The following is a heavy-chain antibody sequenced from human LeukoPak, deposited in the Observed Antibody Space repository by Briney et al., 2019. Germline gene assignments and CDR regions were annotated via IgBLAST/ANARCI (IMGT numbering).Heavy chain of an antibody. CDR3: ARALGYCGGGSCTRGYNWFDP. V-gene: IGHV4-39*01. J-gene: IGHJ5*02. D-gene: IGHD2-15*01. CDR1: GGSISSSSYY. Sequence: SETLSLTCTISGGSISSSSYYWGWIRQPPGKGLEWIGSIYYSGSTYYNPSLKSRVTISVDTSKNQFSLKLSSVTAADTAVYYCARALGYCGGGSCTRGYNWFDPWGQGTLVTVPS. CDR2: IYYSGST.